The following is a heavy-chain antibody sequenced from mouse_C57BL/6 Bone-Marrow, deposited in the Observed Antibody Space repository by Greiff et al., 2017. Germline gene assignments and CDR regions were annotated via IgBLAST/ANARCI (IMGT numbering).Heavy chain of an antibody. Sequence: EVKLMESGPGLAKPSQTLSLTCSVTGYSITSDYWNWIRKFPGNKLEYMGYISYSGSTYYNPSLKSRISITRDTSKNQYYLQLNSVTTEDTATYYCARGRAYDGYYLYYFDYWGQGTTLTVSS. D-gene: IGHD2-3*01. CDR2: ISYSGST. V-gene: IGHV3-8*01. J-gene: IGHJ2*01. CDR1: GYSITSDY. CDR3: ARGRAYDGYYLYYFDY.